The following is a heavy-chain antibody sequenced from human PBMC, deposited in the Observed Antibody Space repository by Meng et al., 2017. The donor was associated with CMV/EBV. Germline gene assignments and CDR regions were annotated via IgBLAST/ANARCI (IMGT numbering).Heavy chain of an antibody. CDR1: GGSISSGGYY. CDR2: IYYSGGT. Sequence: SETLSLTCTVSGGSISSGGYYWSWIRQHPGKGLEWIGYIYYSGGTYYNPSLKSRVTISVDTSKNQFSLKLSSVTAADTAVYYCASSYYYDSSGYYQYYFDYWGQGTLVTVSS. V-gene: IGHV4-31*03. D-gene: IGHD3-22*01. J-gene: IGHJ4*02. CDR3: ASSYYYDSSGYYQYYFDY.